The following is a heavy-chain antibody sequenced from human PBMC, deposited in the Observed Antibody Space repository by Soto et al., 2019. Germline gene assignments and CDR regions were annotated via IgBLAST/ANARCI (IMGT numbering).Heavy chain of an antibody. Sequence: SETLSLTCTVSSDSISSYYWSWIRQPPGKRLEWIGYISYSGSTDYNPSLKSRVTISGDTSKNQFSLKVSSVTAADTAVYYCARGTSWQLPFDYWGQGTRVTAPQ. CDR1: SDSISSYY. CDR3: ARGTSWQLPFDY. V-gene: IGHV4-59*01. CDR2: ISYSGST. D-gene: IGHD6-13*01. J-gene: IGHJ4*02.